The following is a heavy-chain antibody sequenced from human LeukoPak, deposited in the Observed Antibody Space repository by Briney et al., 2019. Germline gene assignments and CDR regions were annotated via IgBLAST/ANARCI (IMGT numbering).Heavy chain of an antibody. CDR1: GGSINSATYY. CDR3: ARALAYCAGNCVTDYFDY. V-gene: IGHV4-39*01. J-gene: IGHJ4*02. Sequence: PSETLSLTCTVSGGSINSATYYWGWIRQPPGKGLEWIGTIYSSGSTSYPPSLESRVTMSVDTSKNQFFLKLTSVTAADTAVYYCARALAYCAGNCVTDYFDYWGQGALVTVSS. CDR2: IYSSGST. D-gene: IGHD2-21*01.